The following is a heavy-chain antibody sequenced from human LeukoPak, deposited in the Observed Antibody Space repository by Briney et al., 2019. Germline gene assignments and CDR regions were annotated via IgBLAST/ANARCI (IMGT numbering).Heavy chain of an antibody. V-gene: IGHV3-23*01. CDR3: AKGDGPTF. D-gene: IGHD4-17*01. CDR1: GFTLTRFW. J-gene: IGHJ3*01. Sequence: GGSLRLSCAASGFTLTRFWMHWVRQAPGKGLVWVSRVSGDGSYTYYADSVKGRFTISRDNSKNTLYLQMNSLRAEDTAVYYCAKGDGPTFWGQGTMVTVSS. CDR2: VSGDGSYT.